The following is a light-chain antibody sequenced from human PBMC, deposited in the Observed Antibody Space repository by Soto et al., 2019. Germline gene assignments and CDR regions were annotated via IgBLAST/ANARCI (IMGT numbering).Light chain of an antibody. V-gene: IGKV3-15*01. CDR3: QQYISFWT. Sequence: EVVMTQSPATLSVSPGEIATLSCRASQSVSSNLAWYQQEPGQCPRLLIDGASTRATAVPARFSGSGSGTEFTLTTSRLPSEDFAVYYCQQYISFWTLGQGTKVDIK. CDR1: QSVSSN. J-gene: IGKJ1*01. CDR2: GAS.